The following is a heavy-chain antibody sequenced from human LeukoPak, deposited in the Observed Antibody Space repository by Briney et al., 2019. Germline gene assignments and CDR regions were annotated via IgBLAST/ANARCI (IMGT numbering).Heavy chain of an antibody. CDR1: GFTVSSNY. V-gene: IGHV3-53*01. Sequence: GGSLRLSCAASGFTVSSNYMSWVRQAPGKGLEWVAVIYSGGSTYYSDSVKGRFTISRDNSKNTLYLQMNSLRAEDTAVYYCARQINHYYYVDVWGKGTTVTVSS. CDR2: IYSGGST. J-gene: IGHJ6*03. CDR3: ARQINHYYYVDV.